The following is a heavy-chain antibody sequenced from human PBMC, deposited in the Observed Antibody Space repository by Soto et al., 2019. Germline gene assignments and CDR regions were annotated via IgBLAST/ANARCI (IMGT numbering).Heavy chain of an antibody. J-gene: IGHJ4*02. CDR1: GFTFSSYG. CDR2: IWYDGSNK. V-gene: IGHV3-33*01. D-gene: IGHD3-3*01. Sequence: GGSLRLSCAASGFTFSSYGMHWVRQAPGKGLEWVAVIWYDGSNKYYADSVKGRFTISRDNSKNTLYLQMNSLGAEDTAVYYCARGGITIFGVEDYFDYWGQGTLVTVSS. CDR3: ARGGITIFGVEDYFDY.